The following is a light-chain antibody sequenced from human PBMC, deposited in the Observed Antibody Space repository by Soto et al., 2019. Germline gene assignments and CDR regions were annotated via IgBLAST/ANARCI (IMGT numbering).Light chain of an antibody. V-gene: IGKV3-20*01. J-gene: IGKJ3*01. CDR3: QQYGSSPRT. CDR2: GAS. Sequence: EIVLTQSPDTLSLSPGERATLSCRASQSVGSYLAWYRQKLGQAPRLLIYGASSRATGIPDRFSGSGSGTDFTLTISRLEPEDFAVYYCQQYGSSPRTFGPGTKVDIK. CDR1: QSVGSY.